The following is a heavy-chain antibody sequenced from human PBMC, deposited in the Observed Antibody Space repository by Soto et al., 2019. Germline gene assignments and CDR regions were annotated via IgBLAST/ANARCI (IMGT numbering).Heavy chain of an antibody. CDR3: AKYMSSGSYYKIDY. D-gene: IGHD3-10*01. J-gene: IGHJ4*02. CDR1: GFTFSTYA. V-gene: IGHV3-23*01. Sequence: GGSLRLSCAASGFTFSTYAMSWVRQAPGKGLEWVSSISNSAVSTYYADSVRGRFTVSRDNSKNTLYLQVNNLRVEDTAVYYCAKYMSSGSYYKIDYWGQGTLVTVSS. CDR2: ISNSAVST.